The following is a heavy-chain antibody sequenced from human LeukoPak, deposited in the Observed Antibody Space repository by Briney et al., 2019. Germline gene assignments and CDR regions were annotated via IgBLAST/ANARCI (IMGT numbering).Heavy chain of an antibody. V-gene: IGHV4-39*01. CDR1: RRSITGSSYY. J-gene: IGHJ4*02. Sequence: SETLSLTCIVSRRSITGSSYYWAWIRQPPGKGLEWIGSGFYSGSAYYSPSLEGRVIISVDTSKNQFSLNLSSVTAADTAVYYCARLRAAMTTVTSDSDYWGQGTLVTVSS. CDR2: GFYSGSA. CDR3: ARLRAAMTTVTSDSDY. D-gene: IGHD4-17*01.